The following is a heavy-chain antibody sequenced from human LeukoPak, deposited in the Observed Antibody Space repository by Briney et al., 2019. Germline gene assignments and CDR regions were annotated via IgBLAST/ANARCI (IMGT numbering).Heavy chain of an antibody. CDR3: ARELTTGNGYA. CDR2: IIPIFDTA. CDR1: GYTFTSYD. D-gene: IGHD5-12*01. Sequence: ASVKVSCKASGYTFTSYDINWVRQAPGQGLEWMGGIIPIFDTANYAQKFQDRVKITADESSSTAYMELISLRSEDTAVYYCARELTTGNGYAWGQGTLVTVSS. V-gene: IGHV1-69*13. J-gene: IGHJ4*02.